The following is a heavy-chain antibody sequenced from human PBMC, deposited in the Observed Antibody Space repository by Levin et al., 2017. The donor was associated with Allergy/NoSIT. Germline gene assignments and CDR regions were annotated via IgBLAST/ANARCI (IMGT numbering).Heavy chain of an antibody. CDR2: INHSGST. Sequence: GSLRLSCAVYGGSFSGYYWSWIRQPPGKGLEWIGEINHSGSTNYNPSLKSRVTISVDTSKNQFSLKLSSVTAADTAVYYCASESGYSSGWFYWGQGTLVTVSS. D-gene: IGHD6-19*01. CDR3: ASESGYSSGWFY. CDR1: GGSFSGYY. J-gene: IGHJ4*02. V-gene: IGHV4-34*01.